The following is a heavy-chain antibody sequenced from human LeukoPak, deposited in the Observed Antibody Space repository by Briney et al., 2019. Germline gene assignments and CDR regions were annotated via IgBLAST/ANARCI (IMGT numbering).Heavy chain of an antibody. CDR2: ISGSGANT. CDR1: GFTFSTYA. J-gene: IGHJ4*02. CDR3: AKERAGYTNPYYFDY. D-gene: IGHD3-16*02. V-gene: IGHV3-23*01. Sequence: GGSLRPSCAASGFTFSTYAMSWVRQAPGKGLEWVSTISGSGANTYYADSVRGRFTISRDNSKNTLYLHMNSLRAEDTAVYCCAKERAGYTNPYYFDYWGQGTMVTVSS.